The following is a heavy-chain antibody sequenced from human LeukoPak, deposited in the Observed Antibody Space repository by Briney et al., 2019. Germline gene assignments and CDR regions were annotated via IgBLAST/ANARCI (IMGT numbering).Heavy chain of an antibody. J-gene: IGHJ4*02. CDR1: GFTFRNYV. CDR3: ATGYTSGTRIDY. D-gene: IGHD6-19*01. CDR2: ISSSSSDI. Sequence: GGSLRLSCAASGFTFRNYVIHWVRQAPGKGLEWVSAISSSSSDIYYTDSVKGRFTISRDNANNFLYLQVSSLRAEDTAVYYCATGYTSGTRIDYWGQGTLVSVSS. V-gene: IGHV3-21*01.